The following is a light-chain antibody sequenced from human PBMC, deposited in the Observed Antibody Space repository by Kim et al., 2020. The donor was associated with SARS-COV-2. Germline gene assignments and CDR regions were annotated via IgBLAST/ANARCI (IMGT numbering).Light chain of an antibody. J-gene: IGKJ1*01. CDR3: QQSYSTPRT. Sequence: ASVGDRVTITCRASQSISSYLNWYQQKPGKAPQLLIYAASSLQSGVPSRFSGSGSGTDFTLTISSLQPEDFATYYCQQSYSTPRTFGQGTKVDIK. CDR1: QSISSY. V-gene: IGKV1-39*01. CDR2: AAS.